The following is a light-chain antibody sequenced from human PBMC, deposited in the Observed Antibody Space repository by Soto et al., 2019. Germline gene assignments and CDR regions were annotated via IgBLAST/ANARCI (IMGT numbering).Light chain of an antibody. V-gene: IGLV2-14*01. CDR2: DVS. CDR3: SSYTSSHILV. J-gene: IGLJ3*02. CDR1: SSDVGGYNY. Sequence: QSALTQPASVSGSPGQSITISCTGTSSDVGGYNYVSWYQQHPGKAPKLMIYDVSNRPSGISNRFSGSKSGNTASLTISGLQAEDDADYYCSSYTSSHILVFGGGTKVTVL.